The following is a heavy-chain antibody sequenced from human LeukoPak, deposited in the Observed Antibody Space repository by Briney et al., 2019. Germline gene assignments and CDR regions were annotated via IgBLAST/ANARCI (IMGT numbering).Heavy chain of an antibody. J-gene: IGHJ5*02. V-gene: IGHV7-4-1*02. D-gene: IGHD3-10*01. Sequence: ASVKVSCKASGYTFTSYVMNWVRQAPGQGLEWMGWINTNTGNPTYAQGFTGRFVFSLDTSVSTAYLQISSLKAEDTAVYYCARNLNYYGSGSYYRTKDNWFDPWGQGTLVTVSS. CDR3: ARNLNYYGSGSYYRTKDNWFDP. CDR2: INTNTGNP. CDR1: GYTFTSYV.